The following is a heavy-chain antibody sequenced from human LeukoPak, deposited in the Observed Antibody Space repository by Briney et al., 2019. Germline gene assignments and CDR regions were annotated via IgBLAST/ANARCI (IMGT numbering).Heavy chain of an antibody. J-gene: IGHJ4*02. D-gene: IGHD2-2*01. CDR3: ARDRYCSSTSCPTNFDY. V-gene: IGHV3-11*04. Sequence: GGSLRLSCAASGFTFSDYYMSWIRQAPGKGLEWVSYISSSGSTIYYADSVKGRFTISRDNAKNSLYLQMNSLRAEDTAVYYCARDRYCSSTSCPTNFDYWGQGTLVTVSS. CDR2: ISSSGSTI. CDR1: GFTFSDYY.